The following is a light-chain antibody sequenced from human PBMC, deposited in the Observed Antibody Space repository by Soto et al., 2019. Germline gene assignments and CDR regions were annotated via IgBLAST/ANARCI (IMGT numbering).Light chain of an antibody. Sequence: ETVLTQSPGTLSLSPGERATLSCRASQSVGGSFLAWYQQRPGQAPRLLIYHTSYRATGIPDRFSGSGSGTDFTLTISRLEPEDFAVYYCQQSNNWPWTFGQGTKVDI. CDR1: QSVGGSF. CDR3: QQSNNWPWT. CDR2: HTS. V-gene: IGKV3D-20*02. J-gene: IGKJ1*01.